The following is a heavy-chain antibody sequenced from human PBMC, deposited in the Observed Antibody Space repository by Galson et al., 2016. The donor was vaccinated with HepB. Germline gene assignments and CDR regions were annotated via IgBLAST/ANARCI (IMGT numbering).Heavy chain of an antibody. CDR3: ARTPRRDGYKYFDY. V-gene: IGHV3-48*02. J-gene: IGHJ4*02. D-gene: IGHD5-24*01. CDR2: ISSSSGTT. Sequence: YNMKWVRQAPGKALEWVSYISSSSGTTYYADSVKGRFTISRDNAKNSLYLQMNSLRDEDTAVYYCARTPRRDGYKYFDYWGQGTLVTVSS. CDR1: YN.